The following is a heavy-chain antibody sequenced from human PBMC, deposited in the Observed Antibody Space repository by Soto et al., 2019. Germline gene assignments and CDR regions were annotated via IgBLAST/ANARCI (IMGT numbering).Heavy chain of an antibody. J-gene: IGHJ5*02. Sequence: SVKVSCKASGYTFTGYYMHWVQQAPGQGLEWMGWINPNSGGTNYAQKFQGRVTMTRDTSISTAYMELSRLRSDDTAVYYCARDADHSLNNWFDPWGQGTLVTVSS. V-gene: IGHV1-2*02. CDR1: GYTFTGYY. CDR2: INPNSGGT. CDR3: ARDADHSLNNWFDP.